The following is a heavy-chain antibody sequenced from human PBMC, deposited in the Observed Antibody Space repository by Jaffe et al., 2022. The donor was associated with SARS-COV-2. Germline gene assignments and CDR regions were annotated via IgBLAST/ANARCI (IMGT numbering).Heavy chain of an antibody. V-gene: IGHV3-23*01. Sequence: EVQLLESGGGLVQPGGSLRLSCAASGFTFSSYAMSWVRQAPGKGLEWVSAISGSGGSTYYADSVKGRFTISRDNSKNTLYLQMNSLRAEDTAVYYCAKDIGRQYNWNDVAHDAFDIWGQGTMVTVSS. D-gene: IGHD1-1*01. CDR1: GFTFSSYA. CDR3: AKDIGRQYNWNDVAHDAFDI. CDR2: ISGSGGST. J-gene: IGHJ3*02.